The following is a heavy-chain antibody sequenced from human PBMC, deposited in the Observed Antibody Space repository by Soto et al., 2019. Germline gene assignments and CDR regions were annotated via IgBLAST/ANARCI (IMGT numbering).Heavy chain of an antibody. CDR1: GGTFSSYA. V-gene: IGHV1-69*06. J-gene: IGHJ5*02. Sequence: SMKVSCKASGGTFSSYAISWVRQAPGQGLEWMGVIIPIFGTANYAQKFQGRVTITADKSTSTAYMELSSLRSEDTAVYYCARDRPTLYELFRNWFHXWGQVTLVTVSX. D-gene: IGHD2-8*01. CDR3: ARDRPTLYELFRNWFHX. CDR2: IIPIFGTA.